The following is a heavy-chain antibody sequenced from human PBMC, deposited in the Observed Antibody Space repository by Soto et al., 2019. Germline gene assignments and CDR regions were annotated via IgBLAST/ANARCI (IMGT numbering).Heavy chain of an antibody. Sequence: EVQLVESGGGLVQPGGSLRLSCTASGFIVSDTYVNWVRQAPGKGLEWVSVISNRGDTHYADSVRGRFSLSRDISDNTLHLQMNTLGVEDTAVYYCAREPRYCRGGSCSITGDAYDIWGQGTMVTVSS. D-gene: IGHD2-15*01. CDR3: AREPRYCRGGSCSITGDAYDI. J-gene: IGHJ3*02. CDR1: GFIVSDTY. CDR2: ISNRGDT. V-gene: IGHV3-66*01.